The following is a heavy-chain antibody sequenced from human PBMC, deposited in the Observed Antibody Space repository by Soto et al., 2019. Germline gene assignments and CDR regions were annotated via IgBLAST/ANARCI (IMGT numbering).Heavy chain of an antibody. CDR1: GYTFTSYD. CDR3: ARESVPAATVHLYSYYYMDV. CDR2: MNPNSGNT. V-gene: IGHV1-8*01. D-gene: IGHD2-2*01. J-gene: IGHJ6*03. Sequence: ASVKVSCKASGYTFTSYDINWVRQATGQGLEWMGWMNPNSGNTGYAQKFQGRVTMTRNTSISTAYMELSSLRSEDTAVYYCARESVPAATVHLYSYYYMDVWGKGTTVTVSS.